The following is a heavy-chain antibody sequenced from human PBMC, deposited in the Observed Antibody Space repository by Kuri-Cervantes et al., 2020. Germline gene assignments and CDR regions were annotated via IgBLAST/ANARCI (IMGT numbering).Heavy chain of an antibody. D-gene: IGHD5-12*01. CDR3: ARDGPKSSGGYEHTYYYYGMDV. J-gene: IGHJ6*02. Sequence: GGSLRLSCKASGYTFTSYYMHWVRQAPGQGLEWMGIINPSGGSTSYAQKFQGRVTMTRDTSTSTVYMELSSLRSEDTAVYYCARDGPKSSGGYEHTYYYYGMDVWGQGTTVTVSS. CDR1: GYTFTSYY. V-gene: IGHV1-46*01. CDR2: INPSGGST.